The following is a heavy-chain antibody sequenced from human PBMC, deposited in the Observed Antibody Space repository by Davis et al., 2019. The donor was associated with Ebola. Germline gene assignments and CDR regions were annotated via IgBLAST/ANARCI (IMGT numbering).Heavy chain of an antibody. Sequence: GESLKISCAASGFTFSSYWMSWVRQAPGKGLEWVANIKQDGSEKYYVDSVKGRFTISRDNAKNSLYLQMNSLRAEDTALYYCAKDQAGDRGSSWYPLDYWGQGTLVTVSS. CDR1: GFTFSSYW. CDR3: AKDQAGDRGSSWYPLDY. D-gene: IGHD6-13*01. CDR2: IKQDGSEK. J-gene: IGHJ4*02. V-gene: IGHV3-7*03.